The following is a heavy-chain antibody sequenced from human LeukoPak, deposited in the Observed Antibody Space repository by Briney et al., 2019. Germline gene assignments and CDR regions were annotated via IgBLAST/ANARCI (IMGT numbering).Heavy chain of an antibody. CDR1: VHMFTNYD. Sequence: ASVKVSCKASVHMFTNYDINWVRQATGQGLEWMGWMNSQSGNTGYAQKFRGRVTITRDTSITTAYMELSSLRSEDTAVYYCARGPNYSNFGSAYYYYMDVWGKGTTVTVSS. CDR2: MNSQSGNT. CDR3: ARGPNYSNFGSAYYYYMDV. D-gene: IGHD4-11*01. J-gene: IGHJ6*03. V-gene: IGHV1-8*03.